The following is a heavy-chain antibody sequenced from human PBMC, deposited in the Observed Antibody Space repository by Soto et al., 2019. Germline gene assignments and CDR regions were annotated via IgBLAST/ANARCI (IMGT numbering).Heavy chain of an antibody. CDR3: AKDPGNLANWFDP. D-gene: IGHD1-26*01. J-gene: IGHJ5*02. Sequence: SETLSLTCTVSGGSISSGGYYWNWIRQHPGKGLEWIGYIYYSGSTYYNPSLKSRVTISVDTSKNQFSLKLTSVTAADTAVYYCAKDPGNLANWFDPWGQGTLVTVSS. V-gene: IGHV4-31*03. CDR2: IYYSGST. CDR1: GGSISSGGYY.